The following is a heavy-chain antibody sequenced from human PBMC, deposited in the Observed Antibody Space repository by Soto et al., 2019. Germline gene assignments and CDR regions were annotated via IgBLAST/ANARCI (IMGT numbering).Heavy chain of an antibody. J-gene: IGHJ4*02. CDR2: TNSDGTST. V-gene: IGHV3-74*01. D-gene: IGHD2-15*01. CDR1: GFTFIACW. Sequence: PGGSLRLSCAASGFTFIACWMHWVLQVPGKGLEWVSRTNSDGTSTIYADSVEGRFTISRDNAKNTLYLQMNSLRAEDTAVYFCARSGYCGGDNCCPAGYTDYWGQGTLVTVSS. CDR3: ARSGYCGGDNCCPAGYTDY.